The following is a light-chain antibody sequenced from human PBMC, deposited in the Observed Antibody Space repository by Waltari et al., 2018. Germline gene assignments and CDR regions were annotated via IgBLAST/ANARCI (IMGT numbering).Light chain of an antibody. J-gene: IGKJ2*01. CDR2: AAS. CDR3: QQYYGTRYT. V-gene: IGKV1-NL1*01. Sequence: DIQMTQSPSSLSASVGDRVTITCRASQGISNSLAWYQQRPGKAPKLLLYAASRLESGVPSSFSGSGSGTDFSLTISSLQPEDFATYYCQQYYGTRYTFGQGTKLGIK. CDR1: QGISNS.